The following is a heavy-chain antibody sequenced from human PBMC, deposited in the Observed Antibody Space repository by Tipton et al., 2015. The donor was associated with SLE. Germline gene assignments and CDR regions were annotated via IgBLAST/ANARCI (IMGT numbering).Heavy chain of an antibody. V-gene: IGHV3-21*01. D-gene: IGHD3-3*01. CDR2: LTSSGSYI. Sequence: SLRLSCAASGFTFRSYGLHWVRQAPGKGLEWVSSLTSSGSYIYYADSVKGRFTISRDNAKNSLYLQMNSLRAEDTAVYYCARAPDEFWNMVSDNWFDPWGQGTLVTVSS. CDR3: ARAPDEFWNMVSDNWFDP. CDR1: GFTFRSYG. J-gene: IGHJ5*02.